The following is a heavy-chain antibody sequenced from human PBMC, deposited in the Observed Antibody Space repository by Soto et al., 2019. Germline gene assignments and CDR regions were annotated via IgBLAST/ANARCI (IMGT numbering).Heavy chain of an antibody. D-gene: IGHD6-13*01. V-gene: IGHV1-69*06. J-gene: IGHJ2*01. CDR3: AREFYSSTWIKMPYFDL. CDR1: GGTFSTYP. CDR2: IIPIFGTS. Sequence: QVQLVQSEAEVRKPGSSVRVSCKPSGGTFSTYPIAWLRQAPGQGLEWMGEIIPIFGTSNSALNFQDRVTNSADRSTNTAYMELSSLKSEDTAVYYCAREFYSSTWIKMPYFDLWGRGTLVTVSS.